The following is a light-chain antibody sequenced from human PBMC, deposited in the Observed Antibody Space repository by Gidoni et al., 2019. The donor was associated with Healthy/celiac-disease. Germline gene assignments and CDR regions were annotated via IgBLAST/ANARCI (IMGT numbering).Light chain of an antibody. V-gene: IGKV1-33*01. Sequence: DIQMTQSPSSLSASVGDRVTITCQASQDISNYLNWYQQKPGKAPKLLIYDASNLETGVPSRFSGSRSGTEFTFTISSLQPEDIATYYYQQYDNLPPITFGQGTRLEIK. CDR2: DAS. J-gene: IGKJ5*01. CDR3: QQYDNLPPIT. CDR1: QDISNY.